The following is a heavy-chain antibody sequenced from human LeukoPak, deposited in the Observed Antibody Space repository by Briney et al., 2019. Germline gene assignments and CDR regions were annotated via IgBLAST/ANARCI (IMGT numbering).Heavy chain of an antibody. CDR1: GYTFTSHG. Sequence: SVKASCKASGYTFTSHGITWVRQAPGQGLEWMGRIIPILGIANYAQKFQGRVTITADKSTSTAYMELSSLRSEDTAVYYCARDRSGYDYGDYWGQGTLVTVSS. V-gene: IGHV1-69*04. CDR2: IIPILGIA. CDR3: ARDRSGYDYGDY. D-gene: IGHD5-12*01. J-gene: IGHJ4*02.